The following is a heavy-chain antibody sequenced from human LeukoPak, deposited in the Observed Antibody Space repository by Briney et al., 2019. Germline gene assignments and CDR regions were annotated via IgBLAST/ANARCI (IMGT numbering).Heavy chain of an antibody. Sequence: SETLSLTCAVSGGSISSGGYSWSWIRRPPGKGLEWIGYIYHSGSTYYNPSLKSRVTISVDRSKNQFSLKLSSVTAADTAVYYCARVSITGTPLYENWFDPWGQGTLVTVSS. CDR1: GGSISSGGYS. V-gene: IGHV4-30-2*01. CDR2: IYHSGST. J-gene: IGHJ5*02. D-gene: IGHD1-20*01. CDR3: ARVSITGTPLYENWFDP.